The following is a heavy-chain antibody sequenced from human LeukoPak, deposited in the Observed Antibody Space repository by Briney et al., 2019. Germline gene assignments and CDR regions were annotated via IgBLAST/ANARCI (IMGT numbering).Heavy chain of an antibody. CDR3: AGSAVTMWFDP. CDR2: IHYSGST. V-gene: IGHV4-59*01. J-gene: IGHJ5*02. D-gene: IGHD3-10*01. Sequence: SETLSLTCTVSGGSISSYYWSWIRQPPVKGLEWIGYIHYSGSTNYNPSLKSRVTMSVDTSKSQFSLNLNSVTAADTAVYYCAGSAVTMWFDPWGQGTLVTVSS. CDR1: GGSISSYY.